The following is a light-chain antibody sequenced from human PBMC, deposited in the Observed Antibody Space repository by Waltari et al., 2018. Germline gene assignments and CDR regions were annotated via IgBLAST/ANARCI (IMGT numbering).Light chain of an antibody. Sequence: DIVLPQSPASLSVAPGERATLSCRASQSVSSYLAWYQQKPGQAPRLLIYDASNRATGIPARFSGSGSGTDFTLTISSLEPEDFAVYYCQQRSNWPPWTFGQGTKVEIK. V-gene: IGKV3-11*01. J-gene: IGKJ1*01. CDR1: QSVSSY. CDR2: DAS. CDR3: QQRSNWPPWT.